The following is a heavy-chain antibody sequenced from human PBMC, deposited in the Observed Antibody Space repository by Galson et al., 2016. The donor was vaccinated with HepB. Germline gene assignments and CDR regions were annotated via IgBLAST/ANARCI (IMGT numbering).Heavy chain of an antibody. J-gene: IGHJ2*01. V-gene: IGHV3-21*01. CDR1: GFTFNSYN. CDR3: TRAYVGKARRGTYWYFDL. Sequence: SLRLSCAASGFTFNSYNMNWVRQAPGKGLEWVSSITSSSNYIYYADSVRGRFTISRDNAKNSLHLQMNSLRAEDTAVYYCTRAYVGKARRGTYWYFDLWGRGTLATVSS. D-gene: IGHD4-23*01. CDR2: ITSSSNYI.